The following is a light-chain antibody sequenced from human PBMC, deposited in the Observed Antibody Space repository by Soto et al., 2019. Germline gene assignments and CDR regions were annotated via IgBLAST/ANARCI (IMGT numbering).Light chain of an antibody. CDR2: ENI. V-gene: IGLV1-40*01. CDR1: SSNIGAVFD. CDR3: QSYDSGLSGWL. Sequence: QSALTQPPSVSGAPGQRVTISCTGSSSNIGAVFDVHWYQQVPGTAPKLLIYENIKRPSWVPDRFSGSKSGTSASLAITGLQAEDEADYYCQSYDSGLSGWLFGGGTKLTVL. J-gene: IGLJ2*01.